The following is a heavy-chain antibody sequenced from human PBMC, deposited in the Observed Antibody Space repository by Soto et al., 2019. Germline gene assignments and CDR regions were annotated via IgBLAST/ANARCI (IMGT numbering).Heavy chain of an antibody. CDR2: IWYDGSNK. Sequence: QVQLVESGGGVVQPGRSLRLSCAASGFTFSSYGMHWVRQAPGKGLEWVAVIWYDGSNKYYADSVKGRFTISRDNSKNTLYLQMNSLRAEDTAVYYCARDPLGYGMDVWGQGTTVTVSS. CDR1: GFTFSSYG. CDR3: ARDPLGYGMDV. J-gene: IGHJ6*02. V-gene: IGHV3-33*01.